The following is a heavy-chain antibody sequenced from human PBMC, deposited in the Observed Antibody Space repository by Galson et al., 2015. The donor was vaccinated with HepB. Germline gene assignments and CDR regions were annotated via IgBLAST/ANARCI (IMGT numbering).Heavy chain of an antibody. CDR1: GFTFDDYT. Sequence: SLRLSCAASGFTFDDYTMHWARQAPGKGLEWVSLINWDGDSTFYADSVKGRLTISRDNSKNSLYLQMNSLRTEDSALYYCTKDTSSGWSGGYFDYWGQGTLVTVSS. J-gene: IGHJ4*02. CDR3: TKDTSSGWSGGYFDY. V-gene: IGHV3-43*01. D-gene: IGHD6-19*01. CDR2: INWDGDST.